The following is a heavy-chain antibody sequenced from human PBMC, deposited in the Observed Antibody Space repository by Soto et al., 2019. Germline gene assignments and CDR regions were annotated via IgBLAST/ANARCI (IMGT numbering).Heavy chain of an antibody. D-gene: IGHD2-2*01. Sequence: QVQLQQSGPGLVKPSETLSLTCTVSGGAIVSYYWTWIRQPPGKGLEWIGYIYYSGTTKYNPSLKSRLTISIAASRKQFSLGLTSGTAADTAVYYCARRHADQGAFAFDIWDQATMVTVSA. CDR2: IYYSGTT. CDR1: GGAIVSYY. V-gene: IGHV4-59*01. CDR3: ARRHADQGAFAFDI. J-gene: IGHJ3*02.